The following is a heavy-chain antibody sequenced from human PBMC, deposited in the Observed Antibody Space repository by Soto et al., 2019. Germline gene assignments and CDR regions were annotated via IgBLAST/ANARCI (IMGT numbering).Heavy chain of an antibody. V-gene: IGHV3-74*01. J-gene: IGHJ4*02. D-gene: IGHD6-19*01. CDR3: VRGSSCWYGVDS. CDR2: INSDGITT. CDR1: GFTFSSYW. Sequence: EVLLGESGGGLVQPGGSLRLSCAASGFTFSSYWMHWVRHDPGKGLVWVSRINSDGITTNYADSVKGRFTISRDNAKNTLHLQMSSLRAEDTAVYYCVRGSSCWYGVDSCGQGTLVTVSS.